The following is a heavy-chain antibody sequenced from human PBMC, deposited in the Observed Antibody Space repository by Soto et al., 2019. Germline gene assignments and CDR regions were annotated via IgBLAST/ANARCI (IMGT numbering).Heavy chain of an antibody. V-gene: IGHV3-30*18. CDR2: ISFDGSTK. CDR3: AKDAVTRGGDCPFDH. CDR1: GITFSRYG. D-gene: IGHD2-21*02. J-gene: IGHJ4*02. Sequence: QVHLVESGGGVVQPGRSLRLSCEVSGITFSRYGMNWVRQAAGKGLEWVAAISFDGSTKYYADSVKGRFTISRDNSRDTLLLEVNSLRAEDTAVYYCAKDAVTRGGDCPFDHWGQGTLVTVSS.